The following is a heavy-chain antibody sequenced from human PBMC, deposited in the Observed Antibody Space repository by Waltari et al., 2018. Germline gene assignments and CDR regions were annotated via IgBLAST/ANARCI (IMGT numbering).Heavy chain of an antibody. CDR3: AKPTYGPGSYLIDH. V-gene: IGHV3-30*02. J-gene: IGHJ4*02. CDR1: GFTFSNSA. CDR2: IWNDGSTE. D-gene: IGHD3-10*01. Sequence: QVQLVESGGGVVQPGRSLRLSCAGSGFTFSNSAMHWVRQAPGKGRGWVEIIWNDGSTEKDADSVKGRFTISRDNSKNTLYLQMNSLRAEDTATYYCAKPTYGPGSYLIDHWGQGTLVTVSS.